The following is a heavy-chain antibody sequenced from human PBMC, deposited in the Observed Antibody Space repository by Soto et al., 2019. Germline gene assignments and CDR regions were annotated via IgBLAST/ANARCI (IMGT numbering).Heavy chain of an antibody. V-gene: IGHV4-30-4*01. CDR2: IYYSGST. Sequence: PSETLSLTCTVSGGSISSGDYYWSWLRQPPGKGLEWIGYIYYSGSTYYNPSLKSRVTISVDMSKNQFSLKLSSVTAADTAVYYCAREATIAARLDSWGQGTLVTVSS. D-gene: IGHD6-6*01. CDR1: GGSISSGDYY. CDR3: AREATIAARLDS. J-gene: IGHJ4*02.